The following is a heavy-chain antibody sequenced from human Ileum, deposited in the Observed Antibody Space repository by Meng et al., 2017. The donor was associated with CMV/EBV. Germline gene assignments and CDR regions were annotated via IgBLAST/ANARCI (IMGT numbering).Heavy chain of an antibody. J-gene: IGHJ4*02. D-gene: IGHD3-3*01. CDR3: AREVDVDGAVPQKGGYYYDY. CDR1: GGSMSGYY. Sequence: HPQAPVPVLVTPPATRPPTCMVSGGSMSGYYWGWIRQPAGKGLEWIGRIYVSVSTDYNPSLKSRATMSVDTSKKQFSLRLTSVTAADTAVYFCAREVDVDGAVPQKGGYYYDYWGQGILVTVSS. V-gene: IGHV4-4*07. CDR2: IYVSVST.